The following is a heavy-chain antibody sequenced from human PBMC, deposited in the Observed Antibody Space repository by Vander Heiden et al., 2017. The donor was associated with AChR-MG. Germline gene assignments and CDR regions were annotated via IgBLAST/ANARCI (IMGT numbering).Heavy chain of an antibody. CDR2: IGTAGDT. D-gene: IGHD2-15*01. J-gene: IGHJ6*02. CDR3: ARGRYCSGGSCYSYYYYGMDV. Sequence: EVQLVESGGGLVQPGGSLRLSCAAYGFTFSSYDMHWVRQATGKGLEWVSAIGTAGDTYYPGSVKGRFTISRENAKNSLYLQMNSLRAGDTAVYYCARGRYCSGGSCYSYYYYGMDVWGQGTTVTVSS. V-gene: IGHV3-13*01. CDR1: GFTFSSYD.